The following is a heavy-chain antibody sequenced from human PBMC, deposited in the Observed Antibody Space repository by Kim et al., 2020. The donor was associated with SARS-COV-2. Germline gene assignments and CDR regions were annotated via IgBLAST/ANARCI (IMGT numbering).Heavy chain of an antibody. CDR3: AKLKSDSSGYYYVGGYFDY. J-gene: IGHJ4*02. Sequence: GRFTISRDNSKNTLYLQMNSLRAEDTAVYYCAKLKSDSSGYYYVGGYFDYWGQGTLVTVSS. V-gene: IGHV3-23*01. D-gene: IGHD3-22*01.